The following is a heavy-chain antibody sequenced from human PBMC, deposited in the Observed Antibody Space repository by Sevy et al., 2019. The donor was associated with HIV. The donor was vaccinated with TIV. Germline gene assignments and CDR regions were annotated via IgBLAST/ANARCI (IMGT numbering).Heavy chain of an antibody. CDR3: ARNFLTYYYDSSGYYAPKDYGMDV. D-gene: IGHD3-22*01. CDR2: IYTSGST. CDR1: GGSISSYY. V-gene: IGHV4-4*07. J-gene: IGHJ6*02. Sequence: SETLSLTCTVSGGSISSYYWSWIRQPAGKGLEWIGRIYTSGSTNYNPSLKSRVTMSVDTTKNQFSLKLSSVTAADTAVYYCARNFLTYYYDSSGYYAPKDYGMDVWGQGTTVTVSS.